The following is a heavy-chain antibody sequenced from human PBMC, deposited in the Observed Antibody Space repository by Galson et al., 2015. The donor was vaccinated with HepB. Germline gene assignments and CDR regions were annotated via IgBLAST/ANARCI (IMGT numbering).Heavy chain of an antibody. J-gene: IGHJ3*02. CDR2: IKTNSGDA. CDR1: GYIFNSNA. D-gene: IGHD2-2*01. CDR3: ARQGKLPPAMGFWDAFDI. V-gene: IGHV7-4-1*02. Sequence: SVKVSCKASGYIFNSNAIHWVRQAPGQGLEWMGLIKTNSGDATYAQAFTGRFVFSLDSSVTTAYLHISNLKSEDSAVYFCARQGKLPPAMGFWDAFDIWGQGTMVTVAS.